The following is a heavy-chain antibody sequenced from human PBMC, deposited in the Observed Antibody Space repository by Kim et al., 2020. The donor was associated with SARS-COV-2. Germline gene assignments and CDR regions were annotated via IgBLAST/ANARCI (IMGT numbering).Heavy chain of an antibody. CDR2: INHSGST. CDR1: GGSFSGYY. V-gene: IGHV4-34*01. J-gene: IGHJ4*02. CDR3: AGVVVAATCLDY. Sequence: SETLSLTCAVYGGSFSGYYWSWIRQPPGKGLEWIGEINHSGSTNYNPSLKSRVTISVDTSKNQFSLKLSSVTAADTAVYYCAGVVVAATCLDYWGQGTLVTVSS. D-gene: IGHD2-15*01.